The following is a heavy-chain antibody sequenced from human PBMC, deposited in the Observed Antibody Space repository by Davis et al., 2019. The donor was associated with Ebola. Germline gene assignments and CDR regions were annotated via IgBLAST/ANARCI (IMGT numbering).Heavy chain of an antibody. CDR2: IDPSDSYT. CDR3: AGRWDLKEKDY. V-gene: IGHV5-10-1*01. D-gene: IGHD1-26*01. CDR1: GYIFTSYS. J-gene: IGHJ4*02. Sequence: GESLKISCKASGYIFTSYSITWVRQMPGKGLEWMGRIDPSDSYTKYSPSFQGHVTISVDKSISTAYLQWSSLKASDTGIYYGAGRWDLKEKDYWGQGTLVTVPS.